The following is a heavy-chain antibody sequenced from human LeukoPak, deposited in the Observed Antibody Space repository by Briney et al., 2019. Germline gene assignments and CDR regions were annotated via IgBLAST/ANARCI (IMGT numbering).Heavy chain of an antibody. CDR3: ARQGPTAVGYYFDY. CDR2: ISYDGSNE. D-gene: IGHD1-14*01. J-gene: IGHJ4*02. V-gene: IGHV3-30-3*01. Sequence: GGSLRLSCAASGFTFSSYAMHWVRQAPGKGLEWVAVISYDGSNEYYADSVKGRFTISRDNSKNTLYLQMNSLRGEDTAVYYCARQGPTAVGYYFDYWGQGTLVTVSS. CDR1: GFTFSSYA.